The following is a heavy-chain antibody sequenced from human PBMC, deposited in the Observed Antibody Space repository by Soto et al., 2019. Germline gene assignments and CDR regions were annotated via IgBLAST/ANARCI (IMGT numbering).Heavy chain of an antibody. CDR3: ASIRIAARPHYYHCYMDV. J-gene: IGHJ6*03. CDR2: IIPILGIA. D-gene: IGHD6-6*01. CDR1: GGTFSSYT. Sequence: QVQLVQSGAEVKKPGSSVKVSCKASGGTFSSYTISWVRQAPGQGLEWMGRIIPILGIANYAQKFQGRVTITADKSTSTAYMELSSLRSEDTAVYYCASIRIAARPHYYHCYMDVWGKGTTVTISS. V-gene: IGHV1-69*02.